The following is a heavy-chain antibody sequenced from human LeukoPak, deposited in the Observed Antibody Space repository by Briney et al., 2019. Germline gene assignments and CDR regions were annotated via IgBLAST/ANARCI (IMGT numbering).Heavy chain of an antibody. V-gene: IGHV3-7*01. CDR3: AMLIGFN. CDR1: GFTFSSYW. CDR2: INQDGSEK. D-gene: IGHD3-10*01. Sequence: GGSLRLSCAVSGFTFSSYWMSWVRQAPGKGLEWVANINQDGSEKYYVDSVEGRFTISRDSAKNSLYLQMDSLRVEDTAIYYCAMLIGFNWGQGTLVTVSS. J-gene: IGHJ4*02.